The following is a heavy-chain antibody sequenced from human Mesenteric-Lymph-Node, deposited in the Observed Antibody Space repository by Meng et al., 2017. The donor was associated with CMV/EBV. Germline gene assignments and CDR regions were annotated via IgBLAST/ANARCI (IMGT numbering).Heavy chain of an antibody. CDR1: ITSSDYL. J-gene: IGHJ4*02. V-gene: IGHV4-39*01. D-gene: IGHD3-10*01. CDR2: VFYSGST. Sequence: ITSSDYLWGWVRQPPGKGPNWIWSVFYSGSTYYTPSLKSRVTISVDTSKNQFSLKVNSVTAADTAVYYCARLLLRDTSGRFSPAPDYWGQGTLVTVSS. CDR3: ARLLLRDTSGRFSPAPDY.